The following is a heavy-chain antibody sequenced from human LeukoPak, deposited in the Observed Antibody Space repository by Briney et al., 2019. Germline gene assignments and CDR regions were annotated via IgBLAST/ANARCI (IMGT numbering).Heavy chain of an antibody. CDR3: ARHWTFGSSSVYYFDY. J-gene: IGHJ4*02. CDR1: GGSISSSSYY. CDR2: IYYSGSI. D-gene: IGHD3/OR15-3a*01. Sequence: SETLSLTCTVSGGSISSSSYYWGWIRQPPGKGLEWIGSIYYSGSIYYNPSLKSRVSISVDTSKNQFSLKLSSVTAADTAVYYXARHWTFGSSSVYYFDYWGQGTLVTVSS. V-gene: IGHV4-39*01.